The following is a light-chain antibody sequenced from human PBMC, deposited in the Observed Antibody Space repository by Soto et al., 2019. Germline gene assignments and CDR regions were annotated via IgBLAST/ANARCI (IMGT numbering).Light chain of an antibody. CDR1: QSISTW. V-gene: IGKV1-5*03. Sequence: DIQMTQSPSTLSASVGDRVTITCRPSQSISTWLAWYQQKPGKAPNLLIYRASSLESGVPSRFSGSGSGTEFSLTISSLQPDDFATYYCQQYNSYPVTFGQGTKVEIK. J-gene: IGKJ1*01. CDR3: QQYNSYPVT. CDR2: RAS.